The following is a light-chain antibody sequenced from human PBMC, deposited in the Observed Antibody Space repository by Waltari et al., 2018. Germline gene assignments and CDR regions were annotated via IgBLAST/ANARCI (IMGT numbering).Light chain of an antibody. V-gene: IGKV1-39*01. CDR3: QQTVTSTWT. CDR1: QYISRY. J-gene: IGKJ1*01. CDR2: GAS. Sequence: DIQMTQSPPSLSASIGARVTITCRASQYISRYVNWYQHRPGKAPKVLIFGASTLQSGVPSRFSGSGSGTDFTPTISSLQPEDSAAYYCQQTVTSTWTFGQGTKVEIK.